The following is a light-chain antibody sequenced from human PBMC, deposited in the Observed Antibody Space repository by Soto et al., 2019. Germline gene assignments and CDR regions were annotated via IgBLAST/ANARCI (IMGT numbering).Light chain of an antibody. CDR3: QSYDNSLSGYV. V-gene: IGLV1-40*01. CDR1: ISNIGAGYD. Sequence: QSVRTQPPSGSWAPGQRVTISCTGSISNIGAGYDVNWYQQLPGTAPKLLIYGSKNRPSGVPDRFSGSKSGTSASLAITGLQAEDEAHYYCQSYDNSLSGYVFGTGTKVTLL. CDR2: GSK. J-gene: IGLJ1*01.